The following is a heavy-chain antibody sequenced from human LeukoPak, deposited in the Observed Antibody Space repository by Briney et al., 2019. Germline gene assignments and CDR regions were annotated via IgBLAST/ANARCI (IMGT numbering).Heavy chain of an antibody. CDR3: ARGLTVTNSYYFDY. J-gene: IGHJ4*02. D-gene: IGHD4-11*01. CDR2: ISSSGGST. V-gene: IGHV3-23*01. CDR1: GFTFSSHA. Sequence: GGSLRLSCAASGFTFSSHAMSWVRQAPGKGLEWVSGISSSGGSTYYADSVKGRFTISRDNSKNTLYLQMNSLRAEDTAVYYCARGLTVTNSYYFDYWGQGTLVTVSS.